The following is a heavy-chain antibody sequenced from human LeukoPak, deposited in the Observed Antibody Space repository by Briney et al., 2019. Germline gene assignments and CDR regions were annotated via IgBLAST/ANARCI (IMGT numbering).Heavy chain of an antibody. D-gene: IGHD3-10*01. CDR2: IKQDGTEK. J-gene: IGHJ3*02. CDR1: EFTLSDYW. CDR3: ARDDYYGSGSYWGAFDI. V-gene: IGHV3-7*01. Sequence: GGSLRLSCAASEFTLSDYWMSWVRQAPGKGLEWVANIKQDGTEKYYVDSVKGRFAISRDNAKNSLYLQMNSLRAEDTAMYYCARDDYYGSGSYWGAFDIWGQGTMVTVSS.